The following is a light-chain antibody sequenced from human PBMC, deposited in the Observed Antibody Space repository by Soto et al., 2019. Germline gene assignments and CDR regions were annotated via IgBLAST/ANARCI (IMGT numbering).Light chain of an antibody. CDR3: QQYNNWPPIT. J-gene: IGKJ5*01. CDR2: DAS. V-gene: IGKV1-5*01. CDR1: QSVRSW. Sequence: DIQMTQSPATLSASVGDRVTITCRASQSVRSWLAWYQQKPGTAPKLLIFDASRLESGVPSRFSGSASGTEFTLTISSLQSEDFAVYYCQQYNNWPPITFGQGTRLEIK.